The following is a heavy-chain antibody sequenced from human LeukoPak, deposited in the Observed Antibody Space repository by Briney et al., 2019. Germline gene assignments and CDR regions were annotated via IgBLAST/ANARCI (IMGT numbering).Heavy chain of an antibody. CDR1: GFTFSSYS. J-gene: IGHJ6*03. CDR3: ARERGDSMALYYYYMDV. V-gene: IGHV3-21*01. Sequence: GGSLRLSCAASGFTFSSYSMNWVRQAPGKGLEWFSSISSSSSYIYYADSVKGRFTISRDNAKNSLYLQMNSLRAEDTAVYYCARERGDSMALYYYYMDVWGKGTTVTVSS. CDR2: ISSSSSYI. D-gene: IGHD4/OR15-4a*01.